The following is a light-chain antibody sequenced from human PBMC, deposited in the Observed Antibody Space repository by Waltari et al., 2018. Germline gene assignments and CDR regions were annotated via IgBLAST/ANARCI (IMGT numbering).Light chain of an antibody. Sequence: LSASVGDRVPITCRASQSVSSWLAWYQQKPGKAPKLLIYKASNLESGVPSRFSGSGSGTEFTLTISSLQTDDFATYYCEHYNGFPYTFGQGTRLEI. V-gene: IGKV1-5*03. CDR3: EHYNGFPYT. J-gene: IGKJ2*01. CDR2: KAS. CDR1: QSVSSW.